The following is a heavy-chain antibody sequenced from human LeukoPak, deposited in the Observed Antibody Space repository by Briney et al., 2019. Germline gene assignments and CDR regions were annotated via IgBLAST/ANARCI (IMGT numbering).Heavy chain of an antibody. CDR3: AKASAMIVVVSKHFDY. J-gene: IGHJ4*02. Sequence: PGGSLRLSCAASGFTFSSYAMSWVRQAPGKGVEWVSAISGSGGSTYYADSVKGRFTISRDNSKNTLYLQMNSLRAEDTAVYYCAKASAMIVVVSKHFDYWGQGTLVTVSS. V-gene: IGHV3-23*01. D-gene: IGHD3-22*01. CDR2: ISGSGGST. CDR1: GFTFSSYA.